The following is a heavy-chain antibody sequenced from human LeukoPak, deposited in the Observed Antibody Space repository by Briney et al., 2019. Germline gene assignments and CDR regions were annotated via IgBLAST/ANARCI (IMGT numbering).Heavy chain of an antibody. CDR3: ARDQDWGVGAGY. Sequence: GASVKVSFKASGYTFTDCYLHWVRQAPGQGLEWMGRINSNGGVTNYAQRFQGKVNMTRDTSINTAYMELSRLKSYDTALYYDARDQDWGVGAGYWGQGTLVTVSS. V-gene: IGHV1-2*06. D-gene: IGHD1-26*01. J-gene: IGHJ4*02. CDR1: GYTFTDCY. CDR2: INSNGGVT.